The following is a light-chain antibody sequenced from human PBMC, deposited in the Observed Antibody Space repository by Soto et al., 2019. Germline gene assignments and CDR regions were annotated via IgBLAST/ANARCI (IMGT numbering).Light chain of an antibody. V-gene: IGKV3-15*01. CDR1: QSVNSN. J-gene: IGKJ5*01. Sequence: ETVMTQSPATLSVSPGERATLSCRASQSVNSNLAWYQQKLGQAPRVLIFGASTRATGIPARFSGSGSGTEFSFTVTSLQSEDFAVYYCQQYDQWPITFGQGTRLEIK. CDR3: QQYDQWPIT. CDR2: GAS.